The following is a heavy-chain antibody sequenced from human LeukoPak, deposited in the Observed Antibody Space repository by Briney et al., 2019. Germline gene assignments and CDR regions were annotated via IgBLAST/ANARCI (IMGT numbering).Heavy chain of an antibody. CDR1: GGSFSGYY. J-gene: IGHJ6*03. Sequence: SETLSLTCAVYGGSFSGYYWSWIRQPPGKGLEWIGEINRSGSTNYNPSLKSRVTISVDTSKNQFSLKLSSVTAADTAVYYCARLNRYYYYMDVWGKGTTVTISS. V-gene: IGHV4-34*01. CDR2: INRSGST. CDR3: ARLNRYYYYMDV.